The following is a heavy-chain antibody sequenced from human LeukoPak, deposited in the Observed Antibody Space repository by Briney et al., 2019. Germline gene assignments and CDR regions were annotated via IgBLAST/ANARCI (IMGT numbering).Heavy chain of an antibody. CDR3: ARVFWSGYYNYNWFDP. J-gene: IGHJ5*02. CDR2: IIPIFGTA. D-gene: IGHD3-3*01. V-gene: IGHV1-69*05. CDR1: GGTFSSYA. Sequence: SVKVSCKASGGTFSSYAISWVRQAPGQGLEWMGGIIPIFGTANYAQKFQGRVTITTDESTSTAYMELSSLRSEDTAVYYCARVFWSGYYNYNWFDPGGQGTLVTVSS.